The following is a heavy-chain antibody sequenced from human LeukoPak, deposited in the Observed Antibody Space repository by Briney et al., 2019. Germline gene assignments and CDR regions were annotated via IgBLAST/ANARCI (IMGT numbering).Heavy chain of an antibody. CDR1: GFTFSSYA. D-gene: IGHD1-26*01. Sequence: PGGSLRLSCAASGFTFSSYAMSWVRQAPGKGLEWVSAISGSGGSTYYADSVKGRFTISRDNSKNTLYLQMSSLRAEDTAVYYCAKDRGRVGATRIDYWGQGTLVTVSS. V-gene: IGHV3-23*01. CDR3: AKDRGRVGATRIDY. J-gene: IGHJ4*02. CDR2: ISGSGGST.